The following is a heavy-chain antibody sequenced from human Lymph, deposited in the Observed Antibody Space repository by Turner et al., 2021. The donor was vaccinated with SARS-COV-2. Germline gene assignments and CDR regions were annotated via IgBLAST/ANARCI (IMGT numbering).Heavy chain of an antibody. D-gene: IGHD1-26*01. CDR2: IIPILGIA. J-gene: IGHJ3*02. CDR3: ARRHSGNYDAFDI. CDR1: GGTFSTYV. V-gene: IGHV1-69*10. Sequence: QVQLVQSWAGVKKPGSSVKVSCKASGGTFSTYVISWVRQAPGQGLEWMGGIIPILGIANYAQKFKGRVTITADKSTSTAYMELSSLRSEDTAVYHCARRHSGNYDAFDIWGQGTMVTVSS.